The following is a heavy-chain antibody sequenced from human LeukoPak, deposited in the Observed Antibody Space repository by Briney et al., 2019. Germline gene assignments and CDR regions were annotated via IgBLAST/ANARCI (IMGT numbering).Heavy chain of an antibody. CDR2: IKPDGSEK. CDR3: AKDPGYYYDSSGYYADY. V-gene: IGHV3-7*03. D-gene: IGHD3-22*01. CDR1: GFTFSSYW. Sequence: GGSLRLSCAASGFTFSSYWMSWVRQAPGKGLEWVANIKPDGSEKHYVDSVKGRLTIARDNAKNSLYLQMNSLRAEDTAVYYCAKDPGYYYDSSGYYADYWGQGTLVTVSS. J-gene: IGHJ4*02.